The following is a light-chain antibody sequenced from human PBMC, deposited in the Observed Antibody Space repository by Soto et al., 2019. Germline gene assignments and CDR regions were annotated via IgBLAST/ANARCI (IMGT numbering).Light chain of an antibody. J-gene: IGKJ1*01. CDR2: DAS. CDR3: QQYNSYSET. Sequence: DIQMTQSPSTLSASVGDRVTNTCRASQSISSWLAWYQQKPGKAPKLLIYDASSLESGVPSRFSGSGFGTEFTLTISSLQPDDFATYYCQQYNSYSETFGQGTKVDIK. V-gene: IGKV1-5*01. CDR1: QSISSW.